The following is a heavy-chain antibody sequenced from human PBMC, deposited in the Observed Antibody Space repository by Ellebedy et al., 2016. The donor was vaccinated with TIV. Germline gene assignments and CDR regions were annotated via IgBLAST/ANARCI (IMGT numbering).Heavy chain of an antibody. CDR1: GGSIRTSS. CDR3: ARGASGWYFDN. CDR2: LYHTGST. V-gene: IGHV4-4*07. J-gene: IGHJ4*02. Sequence: MPSETLSLTCTVSGGSIRTSSWSWIRQPPGKGLEWIGSLYHTGSTNYSHSHKSRVTMSVDVSKSQFSLKLGSVIAADTAIYYCARGASGWYFDNWGQGTLVTVSS. D-gene: IGHD6-19*01.